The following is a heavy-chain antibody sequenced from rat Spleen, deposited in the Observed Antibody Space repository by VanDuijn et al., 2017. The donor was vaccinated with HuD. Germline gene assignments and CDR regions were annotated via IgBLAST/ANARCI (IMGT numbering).Heavy chain of an antibody. CDR3: ARETGYNSYFDY. V-gene: IGHV5-25*01. Sequence: EVQLVESGGGLVQPGRSLKLSCAASGFNFNDHWMGWVRQAPGKGLEWVASIGTGGGNTYYRDSVKGRFTISRDNAKNTLYLQMDSLRSEDTATYYCARETGYNSYFDYWGQGVMVTVSS. CDR2: IGTGGGNT. D-gene: IGHD1-4*01. CDR1: GFNFNDHW. J-gene: IGHJ2*01.